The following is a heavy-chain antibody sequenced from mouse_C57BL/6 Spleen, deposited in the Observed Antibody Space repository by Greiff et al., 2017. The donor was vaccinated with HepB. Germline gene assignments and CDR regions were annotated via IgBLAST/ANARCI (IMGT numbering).Heavy chain of an antibody. D-gene: IGHD2-2*01. Sequence: QVQLQQPGAELVMPGASVKLSCKASGYTFTSYWMHWVKQRPGQGLEWIGEMDPSDSYTNYNQKFKGKSTLTVDKSSSTAYMQLSSLTSEDSAVYYCAGLRGRYFDVWGTGTTVTVSS. CDR1: GYTFTSYW. CDR3: AGLRGRYFDV. CDR2: MDPSDSYT. J-gene: IGHJ1*03. V-gene: IGHV1-69*01.